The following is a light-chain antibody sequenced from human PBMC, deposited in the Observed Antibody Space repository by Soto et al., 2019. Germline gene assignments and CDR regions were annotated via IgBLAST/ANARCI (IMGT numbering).Light chain of an antibody. CDR3: NSYTSSSTYV. CDR2: DVS. J-gene: IGLJ1*01. Sequence: QAVLTQPASVSGSPGQSITISCTGTSIDVGGYNYVSWYQQHPGKAPKLVIYDVSNRPSGVSNRFSGSKSGNTASLTISGLQAEDEADYYCNSYTSSSTYVFGTGTKVTVL. V-gene: IGLV2-14*01. CDR1: SIDVGGYNY.